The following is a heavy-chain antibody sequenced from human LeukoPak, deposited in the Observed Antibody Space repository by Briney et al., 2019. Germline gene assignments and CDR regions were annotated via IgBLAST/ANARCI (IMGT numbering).Heavy chain of an antibody. D-gene: IGHD3-16*01. CDR2: IKQDGSEK. CDR1: GFNFTTYW. J-gene: IGHJ6*03. Sequence: GGSLRLSCLSPGFNFTTYWMSSVRQAPGKGLEWVANIKQDGSEKYYVDSVKCRFTISRDNANNSLYLQMKSLRAEDTAVYYCARDPGSAFGGVMVKVYYYYMDVWGKGTTVTVSS. CDR3: ARDPGSAFGGVMVKVYYYYMDV. V-gene: IGHV3-7*01.